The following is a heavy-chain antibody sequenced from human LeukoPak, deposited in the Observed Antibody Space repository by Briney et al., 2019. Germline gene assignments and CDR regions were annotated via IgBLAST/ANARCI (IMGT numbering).Heavy chain of an antibody. D-gene: IGHD3-10*01. CDR1: GFTFSSYE. V-gene: IGHV3-48*03. Sequence: GGSLRLSCAASGFTFSSYEMNWVRQAPGEGLEWVSYISSSGSTIYYADSVKGRFTISRDNAKNSLYLQMNSLRAEDTAVYYCAREGSLPGDYWGQGTLVTVSS. CDR2: ISSSGSTI. J-gene: IGHJ4*02. CDR3: AREGSLPGDY.